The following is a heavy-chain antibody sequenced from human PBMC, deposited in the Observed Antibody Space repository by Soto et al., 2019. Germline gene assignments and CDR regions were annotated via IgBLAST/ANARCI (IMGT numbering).Heavy chain of an antibody. Sequence: EVQLVESGGGLVKPGGSLRLSCAASGFNFSSYSMNWVRQAPGKGLEWVSSISSSSRYIYYADSMKGRCTIARDNAKNSLYLQINSLRAEDTAVYYCARETGYCSGCSCPEYYFDYWGQGTLVTVAS. CDR1: GFNFSSYS. CDR2: ISSSSRYI. CDR3: ARETGYCSGCSCPEYYFDY. V-gene: IGHV3-21*01. J-gene: IGHJ4*02. D-gene: IGHD2-15*01.